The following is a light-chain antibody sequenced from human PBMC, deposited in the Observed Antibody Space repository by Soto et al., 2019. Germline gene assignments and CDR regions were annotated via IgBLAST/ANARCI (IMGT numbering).Light chain of an antibody. J-gene: IGKJ3*01. CDR1: QDVSSN. CDR3: LQHNWYPFT. Sequence: EMVVTQSPATLSVSPGERATLSCRASQDVSSNLAWYQQKPGQAPSLLIYGASTRATGTPARFSGSGSGTEFTLTVSSLQSKDYAVYFWLQHNWYPFTFGPGTKVNI. V-gene: IGKV3-15*01. CDR2: GAS.